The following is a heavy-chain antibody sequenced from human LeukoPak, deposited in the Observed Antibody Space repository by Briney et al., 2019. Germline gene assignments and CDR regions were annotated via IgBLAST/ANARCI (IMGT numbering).Heavy chain of an antibody. CDR2: MNPNSGNT. V-gene: IGHV1-8*01. CDR3: ASEGSGLMAGYDAFDI. D-gene: IGHD2-15*01. Sequence: GASVKVSCKASGYTFTSYDINWVRQATGQGLEWMGWMNPNSGNTGYAQKFQGRVTMTRNTSISTAYMELSSLRSEDTAVYYCASEGSGLMAGYDAFDIWGQGTMVTVSS. J-gene: IGHJ3*02. CDR1: GYTFTSYD.